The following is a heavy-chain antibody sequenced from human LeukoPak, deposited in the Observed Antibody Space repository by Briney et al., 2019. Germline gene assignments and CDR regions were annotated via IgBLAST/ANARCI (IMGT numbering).Heavy chain of an antibody. CDR2: IYYSGST. J-gene: IGHJ6*02. CDR1: GGSISSYY. CDR3: ARATNGMDV. V-gene: IGHV4-59*01. D-gene: IGHD5-12*01. Sequence: KASETLSLTCTVSGGSISSYYWSWIRQPPGKGLEWIGYIYYSGSTNYNPSLKIRVTISVDTSKNHFSLNLSSVTAAATALYSCARATNGMDVWGQGTTVTVSS.